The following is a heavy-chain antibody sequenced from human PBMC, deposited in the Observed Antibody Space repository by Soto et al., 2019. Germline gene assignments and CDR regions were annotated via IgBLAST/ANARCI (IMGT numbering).Heavy chain of an antibody. Sequence: EVHLVESGGGVVRPGGSLRLSCAASGFTFDDHGMTWVRQAPGKGLEWVSGITWNGATTGYADSVKGRSTISRDNAKNSLYLQMNSLRVEDTALYYCARDGGVVVAVDAFDVWGQGTMVTVSS. CDR3: ARDGGVVVAVDAFDV. CDR2: ITWNGATT. CDR1: GFTFDDHG. D-gene: IGHD6-19*01. V-gene: IGHV3-20*04. J-gene: IGHJ3*01.